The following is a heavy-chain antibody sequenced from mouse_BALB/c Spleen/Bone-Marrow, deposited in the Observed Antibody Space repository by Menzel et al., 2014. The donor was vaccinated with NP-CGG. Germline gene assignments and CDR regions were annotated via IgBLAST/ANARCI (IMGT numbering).Heavy chain of an antibody. CDR1: GYTFSSYW. V-gene: IGHV1-9*01. D-gene: IGHD1-1*01. CDR3: AREDGLWYFDV. CDR2: NLPGSGST. J-gene: IGHJ1*01. Sequence: QVQLQQPGAELMKPGASVKISCKATGYTFSSYWIEWVKQRPGHGLEWIGENLPGSGSTNYNEKSKGKATFTADTSSNTAYMQLSSLTSEDSAVYYCAREDGLWYFDVWGAGTTVTVSS.